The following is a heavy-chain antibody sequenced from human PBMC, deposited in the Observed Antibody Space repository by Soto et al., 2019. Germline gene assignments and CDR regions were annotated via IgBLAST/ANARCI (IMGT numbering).Heavy chain of an antibody. D-gene: IGHD5-18*01. J-gene: IGHJ6*02. CDR2: INSCGGST. CDR1: GCTLTSYY. Sequence: ASVKVTCKATGCTLTSYYMHGVRQPPGQGLDWMGIINSCGGSTSYAQKFQCRVTMARDKYTSTLYMELSRLRSEDTYEYYSARVSDIYSYCRYGMDVWGQGTTVTVSS. V-gene: IGHV1-46*01. CDR3: ARVSDIYSYCRYGMDV.